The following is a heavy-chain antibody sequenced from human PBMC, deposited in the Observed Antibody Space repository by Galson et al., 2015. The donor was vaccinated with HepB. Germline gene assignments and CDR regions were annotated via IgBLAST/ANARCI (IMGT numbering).Heavy chain of an antibody. J-gene: IGHJ6*02. Sequence: SLRLSCAASGFTFSRYWMSWVRQAPGKGLEWVANIKQDGNEKNYVDSVKGRFTISRDNAENSLDLQMNSLRAEDTAVYYCARGGPTGGVGQFLEWLPWAYYYGMDVWGQGTTVTVSS. CDR2: IKQDGNEK. CDR1: GFTFSRYW. V-gene: IGHV3-7*03. D-gene: IGHD3-3*01. CDR3: ARGGPTGGVGQFLEWLPWAYYYGMDV.